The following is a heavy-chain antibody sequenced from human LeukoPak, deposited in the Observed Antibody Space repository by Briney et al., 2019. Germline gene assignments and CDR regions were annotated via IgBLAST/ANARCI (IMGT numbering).Heavy chain of an antibody. Sequence: SETLSLTCTVSGGSISSYYWSWIRQPAGKGLEWIGRIYTSGSTNYNPSLKSRVTISVDTSKNQFSLKLSSVTAADTAVYYCAGEWSRYSGSYSSKWGQGTLVTVSS. CDR2: IYTSGST. D-gene: IGHD1-26*01. J-gene: IGHJ4*02. CDR3: AGEWSRYSGSYSSK. CDR1: GGSISSYY. V-gene: IGHV4-4*07.